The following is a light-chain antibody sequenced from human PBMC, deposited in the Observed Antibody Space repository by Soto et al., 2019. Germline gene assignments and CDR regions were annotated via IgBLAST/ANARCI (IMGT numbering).Light chain of an antibody. CDR2: DAS. Sequence: EMVLTQSPGTLSLSRLEVATLAVRASQSVSSYLAWYQQKPGLAPRLLIYDASNRATGIPDRFSGSGSGTDFTLTISRLETEDSAVYYCQQYGSSRTFGQGTKVDI. CDR3: QQYGSSRT. J-gene: IGKJ1*01. CDR1: QSVSSY. V-gene: IGKV3D-20*01.